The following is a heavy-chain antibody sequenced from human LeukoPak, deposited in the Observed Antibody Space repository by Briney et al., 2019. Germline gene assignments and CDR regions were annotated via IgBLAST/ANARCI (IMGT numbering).Heavy chain of an antibody. V-gene: IGHV3-30-3*02. J-gene: IGHJ4*02. CDR2: ISYDGSNK. Sequence: GGSLRLSCAASGFTFSSYAMHWVRQAPGKGLEWVAVISYDGSNKYYADSVKGRFTISRDNSKNTLYLQMNSLRAEDTAVYYCAKSRSRIAAAAHYFDYWGQGTLVTVSS. CDR1: GFTFSSYA. CDR3: AKSRSRIAAAAHYFDY. D-gene: IGHD6-13*01.